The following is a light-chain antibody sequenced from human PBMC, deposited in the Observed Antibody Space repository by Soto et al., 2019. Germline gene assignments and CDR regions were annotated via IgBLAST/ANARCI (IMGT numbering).Light chain of an antibody. Sequence: QSVLTQPPSASGTPGQKVFISCSGSSSNIGGTNYAYWYQQLPGAAPKLLMHSNNLRPSGVPDRFSGSKSVTSASLAITGLQAEDEADYYCQSYDSSLSGSVFGTGTKVTVL. CDR3: QSYDSSLSGSV. CDR1: SSNIGGTNY. V-gene: IGLV1-40*01. J-gene: IGLJ1*01. CDR2: SNN.